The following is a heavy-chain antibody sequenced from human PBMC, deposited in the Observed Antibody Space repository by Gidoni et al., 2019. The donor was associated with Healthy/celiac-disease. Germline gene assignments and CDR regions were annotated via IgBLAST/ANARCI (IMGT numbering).Heavy chain of an antibody. CDR1: GFTFSSYS. CDR2: ISSSSSYI. J-gene: IGHJ5*02. V-gene: IGHV3-21*01. CDR3: ARGRHHYCSGGSCYPGWFDP. Sequence: EVQLVESGGGLVKPGGSLRLSCAASGFTFSSYSLNWVRQAPGQGLEWVSSISSSSSYIYYADSVKGRFTISRDNAKNSLYLQMNSLRAEDTAVYYCARGRHHYCSGGSCYPGWFDPWGQGTLVTVSS. D-gene: IGHD2-15*01.